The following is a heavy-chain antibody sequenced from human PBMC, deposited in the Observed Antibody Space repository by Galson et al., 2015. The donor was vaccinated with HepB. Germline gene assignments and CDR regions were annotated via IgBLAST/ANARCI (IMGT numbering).Heavy chain of an antibody. CDR3: TKDIVLATAGADSLDI. CDR1: GFTFDDYT. Sequence: SLRLSCAASGFTFDDYTMHWVRQVPGKGLEWVSLISWDGGSTYYADSVKGRFTISRDNGKNFLYLQMNSLRSEDTALYYCTKDIVLATAGADSLDIWGQGTMVTVSS. J-gene: IGHJ3*02. CDR2: ISWDGGST. V-gene: IGHV3-43*01. D-gene: IGHD6-13*01.